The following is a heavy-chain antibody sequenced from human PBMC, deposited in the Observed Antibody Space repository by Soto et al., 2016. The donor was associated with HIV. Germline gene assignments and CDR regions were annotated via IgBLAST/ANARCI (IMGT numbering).Heavy chain of an antibody. D-gene: IGHD1-20*01. Sequence: EVQLLESGGGLVQPGGSLRLSCAASGFTFSSYAMSWVRQAPGKGLEWVSAISGSGGSTYYADSVKGRFTISRDNSKNTLYLQMNSLRAEDTAVYYCAKGSQYNWNTPPWFDPWGQGTLVTVSS. CDR3: AKGSQYNWNTPPWFDP. V-gene: IGHV3-23*01. J-gene: IGHJ5*02. CDR2: ISGSGGST. CDR1: GFTFSSYA.